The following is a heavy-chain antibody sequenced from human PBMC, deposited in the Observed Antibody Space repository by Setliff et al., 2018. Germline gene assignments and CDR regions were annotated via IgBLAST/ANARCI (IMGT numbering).Heavy chain of an antibody. CDR1: GYTFTNSI. V-gene: IGHV1-18*04. D-gene: IGHD2-15*01. CDR2: ISAYNGNT. J-gene: IGHJ5*02. Sequence: ASVKVSCKASGYTFTNSIMNWVRQAPGQGLEWMGWISAYNGNTYHAQKFQDRLSMTTDTSTSTAYMELRSLRADVTAVYYCERLVRHCTRISCQRTSEADLWGQGTQVTAPQ. CDR3: ERLVRHCTRISCQRTSEADL.